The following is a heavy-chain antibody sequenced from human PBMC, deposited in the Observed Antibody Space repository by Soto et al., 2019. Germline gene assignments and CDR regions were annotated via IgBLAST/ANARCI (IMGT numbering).Heavy chain of an antibody. Sequence: PGGSLRLSCATSGFTFSDYYMTWIRQAPGKGLEWVSYISGSGSHIYYADSVKGRFTVSRDNAQNSLSLQMNSLRAEDTAVYYCARAHDYGDYEGWFDPWGQGTLVTVSS. CDR2: ISGSGSHI. J-gene: IGHJ5*02. V-gene: IGHV3-11*01. CDR1: GFTFSDYY. CDR3: ARAHDYGDYEGWFDP. D-gene: IGHD4-17*01.